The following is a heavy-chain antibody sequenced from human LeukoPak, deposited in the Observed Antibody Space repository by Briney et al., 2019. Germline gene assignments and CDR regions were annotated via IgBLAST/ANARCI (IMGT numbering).Heavy chain of an antibody. Sequence: ASVKVSCKASGFTFTSYAMNWVRQAPGQGLEWMGWINTNTGNPTYAQGFTERFVFSLDTSVGTAYLQISSLKAEDTAVYYCARASQYYDFWSHYYPNNWFDPWGQGTLVTVSS. D-gene: IGHD3-3*01. CDR2: INTNTGNP. CDR1: GFTFTSYA. V-gene: IGHV7-4-1*02. CDR3: ARASQYYDFWSHYYPNNWFDP. J-gene: IGHJ5*02.